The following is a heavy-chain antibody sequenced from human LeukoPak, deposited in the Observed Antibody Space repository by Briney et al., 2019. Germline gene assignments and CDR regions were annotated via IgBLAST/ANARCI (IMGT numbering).Heavy chain of an antibody. J-gene: IGHJ4*02. CDR2: IYSGGST. CDR1: GFTVSSNY. V-gene: IGHV3-66*01. CDR3: ARLLWFGDHYFDY. Sequence: GGSLRLSCAASGFTVSSNYMSWVRQAPGKGLEWVSVIYSGGSTYYADSVKGRFTISRDNSKNTLYLQMNSLRAEDTAVYYCARLLWFGDHYFDYRGQGTLVTVSS. D-gene: IGHD3-10*01.